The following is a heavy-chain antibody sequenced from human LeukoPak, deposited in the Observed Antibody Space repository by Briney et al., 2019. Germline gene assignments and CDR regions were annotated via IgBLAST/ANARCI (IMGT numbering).Heavy chain of an antibody. J-gene: IGHJ4*02. CDR1: GGSISSYY. V-gene: IGHV4-59*08. CDR2: IYYSGSN. CDR3: ASLEDGLVR. D-gene: IGHD6-19*01. Sequence: PSETLSLTCTVSGGSISSYYWSWIRQPPGKGLEWIGYIYYSGSNNYNPSLKSRVIISVDTSKNQFSLKLSSVTAADTAVYYCASLEDGLVRWGQGTLVTVSS.